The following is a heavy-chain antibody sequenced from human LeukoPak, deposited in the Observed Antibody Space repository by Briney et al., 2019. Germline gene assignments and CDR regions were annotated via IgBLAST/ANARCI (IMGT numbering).Heavy chain of an antibody. CDR2: IYYSGST. V-gene: IGHV4-39*02. CDR1: GGSISGSNYY. J-gene: IGHJ4*02. D-gene: IGHD1-14*01. CDR3: ARDQPSYFDY. Sequence: SETLSLTCTVSGGSISGSNYYWGWIRQPPGKGLEWIGSIYYSGSTYYNPSLKSRVTIFVDTSKNQFSLKVSSVTAADTAVYYCARDQPSYFDYWGQGTLVTVSS.